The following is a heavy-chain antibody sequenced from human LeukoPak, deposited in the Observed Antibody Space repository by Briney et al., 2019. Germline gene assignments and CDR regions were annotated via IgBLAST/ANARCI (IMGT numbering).Heavy chain of an antibody. CDR3: GKDLEDPITRKGGGGFDI. J-gene: IGHJ3*02. V-gene: IGHV3-23*01. D-gene: IGHD3-10*01. CDR1: GFTFSSYA. Sequence: GGSLRLSCAASGFTFSSYAMSWVRQAPGKGLEWVSAISGSGGSTYYADSVKGRFTISRDNSKNTLYLQMNSLRAEDTAVYYCGKDLEDPITRKGGGGFDIWGQGTMVTVSS. CDR2: ISGSGGST.